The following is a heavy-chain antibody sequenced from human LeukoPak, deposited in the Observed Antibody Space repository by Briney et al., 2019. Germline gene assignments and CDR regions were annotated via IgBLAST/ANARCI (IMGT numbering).Heavy chain of an antibody. CDR3: ASAYSGSSPANNFDY. Sequence: ASVKVSCKASGYTFTSYGINWVRQAPGQGLEWMGWISAYNGNTNYAQKLQGRVTMTTDTSTSTAYMELRSLRSDDTAVYYCASAYSGSSPANNFDYWGQGTLVTVSS. CDR1: GYTFTSYG. J-gene: IGHJ4*02. V-gene: IGHV1-18*01. D-gene: IGHD1-26*01. CDR2: ISAYNGNT.